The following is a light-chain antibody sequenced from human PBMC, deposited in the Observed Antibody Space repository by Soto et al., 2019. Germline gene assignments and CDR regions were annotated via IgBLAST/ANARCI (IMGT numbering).Light chain of an antibody. CDR3: CSFAGSYTLV. V-gene: IGLV2-11*01. CDR1: SSDVGGYNY. J-gene: IGLJ2*01. CDR2: DVH. Sequence: QSALTQPRSVSGSPGQSVTISCTGTSSDVGGYNYVSWYQQHPGKAPKLLIYDVHKRPSGVPDRFSGSKSGNTASLTISGLRGEDEADYYCCSFAGSYTLVFGGGTKLTVL.